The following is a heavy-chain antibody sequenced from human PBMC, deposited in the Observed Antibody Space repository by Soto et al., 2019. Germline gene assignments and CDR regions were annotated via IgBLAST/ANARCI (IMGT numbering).Heavy chain of an antibody. CDR1: GFTFDDYA. V-gene: IGHV3-23*01. Sequence: GGSLRLSCAASGFTFDDYAMHWVRQAPGKGLEWVSAISGSGGSTDYADSVKGRFTISRDNSKNTLYLQMNSLRAEDTAVYYCANHMVTNYFDYWGQGTLVTVSS. D-gene: IGHD5-18*01. CDR3: ANHMVTNYFDY. CDR2: ISGSGGST. J-gene: IGHJ4*02.